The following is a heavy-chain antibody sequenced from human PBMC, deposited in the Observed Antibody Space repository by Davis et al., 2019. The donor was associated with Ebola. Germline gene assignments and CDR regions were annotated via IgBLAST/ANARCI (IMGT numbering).Heavy chain of an antibody. CDR1: GGSISGYY. Sequence: PSETLSLTCTVSGGSISGYYWNWIRQPPGKGLEWIGYLYYGGSTNYNPSLKSRVTISVDTSKNQFSLKLNSVTAADTAVYYCAREKEGWAFDYWGQGTLVTVSS. D-gene: IGHD1-26*01. J-gene: IGHJ4*02. CDR3: AREKEGWAFDY. V-gene: IGHV4-59*01. CDR2: LYYGGST.